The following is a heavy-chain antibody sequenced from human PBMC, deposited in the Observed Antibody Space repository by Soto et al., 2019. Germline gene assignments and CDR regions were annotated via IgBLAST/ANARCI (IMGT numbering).Heavy chain of an antibody. CDR2: ISAYNGNT. CDR3: VGEYSYDSSGYYTDAFDI. V-gene: IGHV1-18*01. J-gene: IGHJ3*02. D-gene: IGHD3-22*01. CDR1: GYTFTSYG. Sequence: ASVKVSCKASGYTFTSYGISWVRQAPGQGLEWMGWISAYNGNTNYAQKLQGRVTMTTDTSTSTAYMELRSLRSDDTAVYYCVGEYSYDSSGYYTDAFDIWGQGTMVTVSS.